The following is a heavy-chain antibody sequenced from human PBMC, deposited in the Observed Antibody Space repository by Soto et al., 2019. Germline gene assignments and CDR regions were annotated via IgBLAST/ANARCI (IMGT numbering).Heavy chain of an antibody. CDR1: GYTFTSYG. D-gene: IGHD1-7*01. J-gene: IGHJ6*02. Sequence: ASVKVSCKASGYTFTSYGISWVRQAPGQGREWMGWISAYNVNTNYAQKLQGRVTMTTDTSTSTAYMELRSLRSDDTAVYYCARMAETTGYYYYCGMDVWGQGTTVTVSS. V-gene: IGHV1-18*01. CDR2: ISAYNVNT. CDR3: ARMAETTGYYYYCGMDV.